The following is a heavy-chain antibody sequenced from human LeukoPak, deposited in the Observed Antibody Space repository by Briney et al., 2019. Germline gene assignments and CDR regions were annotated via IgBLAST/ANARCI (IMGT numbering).Heavy chain of an antibody. CDR3: AELGPSYCGGGSCNNDY. CDR2: ISSSSGGT. Sequence: GGSLRVSCAASRFTFSSFAIYWVRQAPGEGLEWVSPISSSSGGTYYAQSVKGGFTISRENTKNTLYLQKKSLRAESTRVYFSAELGPSYCGGGSCNNDYWGQGTLVTVSS. CDR1: RFTFSSFA. V-gene: IGHV3-23*01. D-gene: IGHD2-15*01. J-gene: IGHJ4*02.